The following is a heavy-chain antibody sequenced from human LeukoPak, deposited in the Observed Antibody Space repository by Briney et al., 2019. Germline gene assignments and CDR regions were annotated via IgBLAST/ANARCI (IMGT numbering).Heavy chain of an antibody. V-gene: IGHV3-74*01. CDR3: ARDLTTMTTGVDY. CDR1: GFTFSSYW. Sequence: GGSLKISCAASGFTFSSYWMHWVRQAPGKGLVWVSRINTDGSSTRYADSVKGRFTISRDNAKNTLYLQMNSLRAEDTAVYYCARDLTTMTTGVDYWGQGTLVTVSS. D-gene: IGHD4-17*01. J-gene: IGHJ4*02. CDR2: INTDGSST.